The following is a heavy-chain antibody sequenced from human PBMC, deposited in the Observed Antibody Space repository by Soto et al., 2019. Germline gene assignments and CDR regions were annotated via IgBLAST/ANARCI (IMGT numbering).Heavy chain of an antibody. D-gene: IGHD3-10*02. Sequence: ASVKVSCKASGGIFTRYDIRWVRQAPGQGLEWMGAIIPIFGTANYAQKFQGRVTITADATTSTAYMELSSLRSEDTAMYYCAINEGRDVSTFDYWGQGTLVTVSS. CDR3: AINEGRDVSTFDY. V-gene: IGHV1-69*13. CDR1: GGIFTRYD. CDR2: IIPIFGTA. J-gene: IGHJ4*02.